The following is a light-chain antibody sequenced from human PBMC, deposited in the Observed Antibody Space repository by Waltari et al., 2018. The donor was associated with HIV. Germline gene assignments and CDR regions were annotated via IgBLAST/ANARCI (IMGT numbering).Light chain of an antibody. CDR2: KDS. CDR3: QSADNSGSSWV. V-gene: IGLV3-25*03. J-gene: IGLJ3*02. CDR1: ALPKPH. Sequence: SYELTQPPSVSLSSGQTARITCSGDALPKPHSSWYQPKPGPPPWLGVYQKKPGQAPGLVMYKDSERPSGIPERFSGSRSGTAVTLTISGVQAEDEADYYCQSADNSGSSWVFGGGTKLTVL.